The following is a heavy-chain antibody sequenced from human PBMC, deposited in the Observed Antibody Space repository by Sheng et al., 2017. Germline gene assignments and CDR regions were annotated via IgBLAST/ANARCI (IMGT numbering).Heavy chain of an antibody. CDR2: QSEWNT. Sequence: QVQLQQWGAGLLKPSETLSLTCAIYGGSFSGYHWSWIRQSPGKGLEWIGEYQSEWNTNYNPSLKSRVTISVDTSKIQFSLKLTSLTAADTAVYYCASLSTSWSGADYWGQGTLVTVSS. CDR1: GGSFSGYH. V-gene: IGHV4-34*02. D-gene: IGHD6-19*01. CDR3: ASLSTSWSGADY. J-gene: IGHJ4*02.